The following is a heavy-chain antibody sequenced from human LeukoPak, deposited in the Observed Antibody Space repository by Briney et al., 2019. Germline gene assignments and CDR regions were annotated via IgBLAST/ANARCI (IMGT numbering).Heavy chain of an antibody. CDR3: ARGWETGKCYFDL. V-gene: IGHV4-4*07. J-gene: IGHJ2*01. D-gene: IGHD1-26*01. Sequence: KPSETLSLICTVSGYSISDGYFYGWIRQPAGEGLEWIGRIYISGTTDYNPSLRSRLTMSVDTSKNQFSLRLSSVTAADTAVYYCARGWETGKCYFDLWGRGTLVTVSS. CDR2: IYISGTT. CDR1: GYSISDGYF.